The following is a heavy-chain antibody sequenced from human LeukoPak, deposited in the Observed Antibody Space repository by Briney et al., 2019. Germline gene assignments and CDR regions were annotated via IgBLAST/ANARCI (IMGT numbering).Heavy chain of an antibody. CDR2: IYHSGST. Sequence: SETLSLTCAVSGYSISSGYYWGWIRQPPGKGLEWIGSIYHSGSTYYNPSLKSRVTISVDTSKNQFSLKLSSVTAAGTAVYYCARRFLLDVWGKGTTVTVSS. CDR1: GYSISSGYY. CDR3: ARRFLLDV. J-gene: IGHJ6*04. V-gene: IGHV4-38-2*01.